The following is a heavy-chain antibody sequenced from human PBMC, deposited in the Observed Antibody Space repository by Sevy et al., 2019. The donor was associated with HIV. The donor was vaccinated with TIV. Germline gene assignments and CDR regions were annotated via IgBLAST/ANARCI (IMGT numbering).Heavy chain of an antibody. Sequence: GGSLRLSCAASGFTFSSYAMHWVRRAPGKGLEWVAVISYDGSNKDYADSVKGRFTISRDNSKNTLYLQMNSLRAEDTAVYYCATDEYYDSSEQLIDYWGQGTLVTVSS. CDR2: ISYDGSNK. D-gene: IGHD3-22*01. CDR3: ATDEYYDSSEQLIDY. J-gene: IGHJ4*02. V-gene: IGHV3-30-3*01. CDR1: GFTFSSYA.